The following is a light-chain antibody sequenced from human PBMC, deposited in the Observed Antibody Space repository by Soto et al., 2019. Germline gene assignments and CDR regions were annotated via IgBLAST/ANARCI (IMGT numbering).Light chain of an antibody. CDR3: QQYGDSPPIT. CDR2: AAS. V-gene: IGKV1-39*01. Sequence: DIQMTQSPSSLSASVGDRVTITCRASQSISSYLNWYQQKPGKAPKLLIYAASSLQSGVPSRFSGSGSGTDFTLTISGLEPEDVAVYYCQQYGDSPPITFGQGTRLEIK. CDR1: QSISSY. J-gene: IGKJ5*01.